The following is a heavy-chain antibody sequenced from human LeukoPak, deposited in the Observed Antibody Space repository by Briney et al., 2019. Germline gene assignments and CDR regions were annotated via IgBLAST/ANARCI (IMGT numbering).Heavy chain of an antibody. D-gene: IGHD6-13*01. CDR1: GVAVTSYY. CDR2: IYTRGRT. CDR3: ARFTKDSSSSSGYYFDY. J-gene: IGHJ4*02. Sequence: SETRSLTCSVSGVAVTSYYWSWLRQPAGKGLEWIGRIYTRGRTSYHPSLRSRLTMSVDTSKNQFSLHLSSVTAADTAVYYCARFTKDSSSSSGYYFDYWGQGTLVTVSS. V-gene: IGHV4-4*07.